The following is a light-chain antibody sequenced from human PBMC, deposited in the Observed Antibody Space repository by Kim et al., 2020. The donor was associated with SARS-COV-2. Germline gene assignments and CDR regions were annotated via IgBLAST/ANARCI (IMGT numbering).Light chain of an antibody. Sequence: SAAVGDRVTITCRARQSIYNYLNWYQQKPGKAPKVLIYAASSLQSGVPSRFSGSGSETDFTLTISSLQPEDFAIYYCQQSYRAPYSFAQGTKLEI. J-gene: IGKJ2*03. CDR2: AAS. CDR1: QSIYNY. CDR3: QQSYRAPYS. V-gene: IGKV1-39*01.